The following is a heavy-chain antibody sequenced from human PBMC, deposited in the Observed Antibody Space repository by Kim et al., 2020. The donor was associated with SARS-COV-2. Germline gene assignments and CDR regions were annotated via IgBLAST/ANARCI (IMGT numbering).Heavy chain of an antibody. CDR1: EFTFRTYG. CDR3: SKEGDPYCTSGSCYFDS. Sequence: GGSLRLSCVASEFTFRTYGLHWVRQAPGKGLEWVAGISYDGTRKYFGGSVNGRFTISRDNSKSTLYLQMNSLRAEDTAVYYCSKEGDPYCTSGSCYFDSWGQGTLVTVSS. J-gene: IGHJ4*02. D-gene: IGHD2-15*01. V-gene: IGHV3-30*18. CDR2: ISYDGTRK.